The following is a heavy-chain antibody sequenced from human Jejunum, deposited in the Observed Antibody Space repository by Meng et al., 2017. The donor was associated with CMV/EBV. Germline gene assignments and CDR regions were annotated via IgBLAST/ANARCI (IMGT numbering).Heavy chain of an antibody. CDR1: GSTFSNSA. CDR2: IIPVFDKT. J-gene: IGHJ4*02. CDR3: AGGLGGTIDY. D-gene: IGHD1-26*01. V-gene: IGHV1-69*04. Sequence: SCKAAGSTFSNSATSWVRQAPGQGLEWLGNIIPVFDKTNYAQKFQGRVTITADRSTNTAYMELSSLRSDDTAVYYCAGGLGGTIDYWGQGTLVTV.